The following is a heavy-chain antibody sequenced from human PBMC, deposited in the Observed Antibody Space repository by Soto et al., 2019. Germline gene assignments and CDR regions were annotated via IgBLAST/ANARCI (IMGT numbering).Heavy chain of an antibody. CDR1: GFTVSSNY. CDR2: IYSGGTI. V-gene: IGHV3-53*01. Sequence: EVQLVESGGGLIQPGGSLRLSCAASGFTVSSNYMSWVRQAPGKGLEWVSVIYSGGTIYYADSVKGRFTISRDNAKNSLYLQMNSLRAEDTAVYYCETGTTSYYYGMDVWGQGTTVTVSS. CDR3: ETGTTSYYYGMDV. J-gene: IGHJ6*02. D-gene: IGHD1-7*01.